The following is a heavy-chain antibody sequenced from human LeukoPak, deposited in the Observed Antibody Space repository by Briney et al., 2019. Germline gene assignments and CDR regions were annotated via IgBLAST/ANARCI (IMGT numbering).Heavy chain of an antibody. Sequence: ASVKVSCKASGGTFSSYAISWVRQAPGQGLEWMGGIIPIFGTANYAQKFQGRVTITADESTSTAYMELSSLRSDDTAVYYCARDQDIVVVVAALRQREMGGFDPWGQGTLVTVSS. CDR3: ARDQDIVVVVAALRQREMGGFDP. CDR2: IIPIFGTA. D-gene: IGHD2-15*01. J-gene: IGHJ5*02. CDR1: GGTFSSYA. V-gene: IGHV1-69*13.